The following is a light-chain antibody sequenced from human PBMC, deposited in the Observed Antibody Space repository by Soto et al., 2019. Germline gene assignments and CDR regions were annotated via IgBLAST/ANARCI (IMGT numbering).Light chain of an antibody. Sequence: ETVMTQSPATLSVSPGERPTLSCRASQSVSSNLAWYQQKPGQAPRLLNYDASTRATGIPARFSGSGSGTEFTLTISSLQSEDFAVYYCQQYNTWPFTFGPGTKVDIK. CDR2: DAS. V-gene: IGKV3-15*01. CDR3: QQYNTWPFT. CDR1: QSVSSN. J-gene: IGKJ3*01.